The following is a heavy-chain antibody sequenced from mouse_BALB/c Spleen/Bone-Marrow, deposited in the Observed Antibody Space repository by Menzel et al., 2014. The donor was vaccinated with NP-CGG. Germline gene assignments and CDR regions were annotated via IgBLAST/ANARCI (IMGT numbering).Heavy chain of an antibody. V-gene: IGHV1S22*01. CDR1: GYTFTSYW. D-gene: IGHD1-2*01. CDR3: TPRLRY. Sequence: LQQSGSELVRPGASVKLSCKASGYTFTSYWMHWVKQRPGQGLEWIGNIYPGSGSTNYDEKFKSKATLIVDTSSSTAYMQLSSLTSEDSAVYYCTPRLRYWGQGTTLTVSS. CDR2: IYPGSGST. J-gene: IGHJ2*01.